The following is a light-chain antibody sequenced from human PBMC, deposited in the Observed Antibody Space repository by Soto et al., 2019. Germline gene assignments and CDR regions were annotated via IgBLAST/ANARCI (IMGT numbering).Light chain of an antibody. CDR1: SSDVGGYKY. J-gene: IGLJ2*01. CDR2: EVS. Sequence: QSALTQPASVSGSPGQSLTISCTGTSSDVGGYKYVSWYQQHPGKAPKLMIYEVSYRPSGVSNRFSGSKSGNTAALTISGLQAEDEADYFCTSYTSNNTLNLLFGEGTKVTVL. V-gene: IGLV2-14*01. CDR3: TSYTSNNTLNLL.